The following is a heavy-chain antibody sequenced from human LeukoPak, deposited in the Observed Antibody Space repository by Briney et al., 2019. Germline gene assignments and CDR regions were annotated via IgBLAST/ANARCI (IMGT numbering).Heavy chain of an antibody. CDR3: AREGYCSGGNCYRFAMDV. CDR2: IYYSGST. V-gene: IGHV4-59*01. Sequence: KPSETLSLTCTVPGGSISSYYWSWIRQPPGKGLEWIGYIYYSGSTNYNPSLKSRVTISVDTSKNQFSLKLTSVTAADTAVYYCAREGYCSGGNCYRFAMDVWGQGTTVTVSS. J-gene: IGHJ6*02. D-gene: IGHD2-15*01. CDR1: GGSISSYY.